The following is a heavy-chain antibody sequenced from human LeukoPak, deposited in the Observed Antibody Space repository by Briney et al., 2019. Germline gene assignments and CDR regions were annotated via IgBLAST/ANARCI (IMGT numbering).Heavy chain of an antibody. V-gene: IGHV3-33*06. CDR2: IWYDGSNK. CDR3: AKNRGAGSHYYYHMNV. Sequence: GGSLRLSCAASGFTFSSYAMHWVRQAPGKGLEWVAVIWYDGSNKYYADSVKGRFTISRDNSKNTLYLQLNSLRVEDTAVYYCAKNRGAGSHYYYHMNVWGKGTTVTVSS. D-gene: IGHD1-26*01. J-gene: IGHJ6*03. CDR1: GFTFSSYA.